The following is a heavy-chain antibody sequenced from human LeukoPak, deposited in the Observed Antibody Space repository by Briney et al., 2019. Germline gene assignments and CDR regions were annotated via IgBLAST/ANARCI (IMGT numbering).Heavy chain of an antibody. V-gene: IGHV1-2*02. CDR1: GYTFTDHY. J-gene: IGHJ4*02. D-gene: IGHD7-27*01. Sequence: LRASVKVSCKASGYTFTDHYMHWVRQAPGQGLEWVGWIKPDSGGTHYSQKVQGRVTLTTDTSIRTAYMELRGLRSDDSAVYFCARDHNWGPDYWGQGTLVTVSS. CDR2: IKPDSGGT. CDR3: ARDHNWGPDY.